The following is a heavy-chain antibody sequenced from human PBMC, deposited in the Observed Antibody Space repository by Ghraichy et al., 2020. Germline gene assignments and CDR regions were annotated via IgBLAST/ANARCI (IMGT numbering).Heavy chain of an antibody. CDR3: ARMHRFATDY. J-gene: IGHJ4*02. V-gene: IGHV4-39*01. D-gene: IGHD3-16*01. CDR2: SHHSGVT. CDR1: GDSINSAFSY. Sequence: SETLSLTCTVSGDSINSAFSYWGWIRQPPGKGLEWIGSSHHSGVTYYSPSLENRVTVSVDTSNNQFSLKLSSVTAADTAVYYCARMHRFATDYWGQGILVPVS.